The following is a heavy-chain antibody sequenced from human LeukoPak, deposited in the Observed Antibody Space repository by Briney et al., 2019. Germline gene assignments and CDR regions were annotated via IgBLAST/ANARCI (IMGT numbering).Heavy chain of an antibody. D-gene: IGHD6-19*01. V-gene: IGHV1-18*01. Sequence: ASVKVSCKASGYTFSRYGISWVRQAPGQGLEWMGWISAYNGNTNYAQKLQGRVTMTTDTSTSTAYMELRSLRSDDTAVYYCARGPSSAPVNWFDPWGQGTLVTVSS. CDR2: ISAYNGNT. CDR1: GYTFSRYG. J-gene: IGHJ5*02. CDR3: ARGPSSAPVNWFDP.